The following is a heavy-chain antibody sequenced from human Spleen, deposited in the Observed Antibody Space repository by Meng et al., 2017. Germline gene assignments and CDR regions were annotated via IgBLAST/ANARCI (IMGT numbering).Heavy chain of an antibody. CDR1: GYTFTSSG. CDR3: VRDIDPFDR. D-gene: IGHD3-16*02. J-gene: IGHJ5*02. V-gene: IGHV1-18*01. CDR2: ISASNGNS. Sequence: QVQLVQAGARWKKPEALVKVSCKASGYTFTSSGISWVRQAPGQGLEWMGWISASNGNSNYAQKLQGRVTLTTDTSTSTAYMELRSLTSDDTAVYYCVRDIDPFDRWGQGTLVTVSS.